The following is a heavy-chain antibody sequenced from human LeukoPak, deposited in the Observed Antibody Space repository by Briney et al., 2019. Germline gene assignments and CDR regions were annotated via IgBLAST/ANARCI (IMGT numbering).Heavy chain of an antibody. Sequence: GGSLRLSCAASGFTFSDYYMSWIRQAPGKGLEWVSYISSSGSTIYYADSVKGRLTISRDNAKNSLYLQMNSLRAEDTAVYYCARSIAAAGPYYFDYWGQGTLVTVSS. J-gene: IGHJ4*02. V-gene: IGHV3-11*04. CDR2: ISSSGSTI. CDR3: ARSIAAAGPYYFDY. D-gene: IGHD6-13*01. CDR1: GFTFSDYY.